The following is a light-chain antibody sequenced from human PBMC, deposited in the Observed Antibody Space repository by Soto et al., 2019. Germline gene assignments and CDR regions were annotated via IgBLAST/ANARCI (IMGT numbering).Light chain of an antibody. CDR1: SRDVGGYIY. CDR3: TSYTSSSTVI. Sequence: QSALTQPASVSGSPGQSITISCTGTSRDVGGYIYVSWYQQHPGKAPKLIIYGVTNRPSGVSTRFSGSKSGNTASLTISGLQAEDEADYYCTSYTSSSTVIFGGGTKVTVL. V-gene: IGLV2-14*03. J-gene: IGLJ2*01. CDR2: GVT.